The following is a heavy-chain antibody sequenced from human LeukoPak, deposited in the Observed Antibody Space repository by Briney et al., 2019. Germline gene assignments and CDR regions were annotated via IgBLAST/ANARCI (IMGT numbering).Heavy chain of an antibody. V-gene: IGHV3-74*01. CDR1: GFTFSSYW. CDR3: ASGEFDYYDSIIF. D-gene: IGHD3-22*01. J-gene: IGHJ4*02. Sequence: GGSLRLSCEASGFTFSSYWMHWVRQAPGKGLVWVSRINSDGSSTSYADSVKGRFTIFRDNAKKTLYLQMNSLRAEDTAVYYCASGEFDYYDSIIFGGQGTLVTVSS. CDR2: INSDGSST.